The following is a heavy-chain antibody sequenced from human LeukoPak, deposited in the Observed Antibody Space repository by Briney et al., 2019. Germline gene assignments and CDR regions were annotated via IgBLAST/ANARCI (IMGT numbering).Heavy chain of an antibody. V-gene: IGHV5-51*01. CDR1: GYSFSNSW. J-gene: IGHJ4*02. CDR2: IYPGDSDT. D-gene: IGHD5-18*01. CDR3: ARRGYSFYFDY. Sequence: GESLKISCKGSGYSFSNSWIGWVRQLPGKGLEWMGIIYPGDSDTRYGPSFQGQVTISVDKSISTAYLQWSSLKASDTAMYYCARRGYSFYFDYWGQGTLVTVSS.